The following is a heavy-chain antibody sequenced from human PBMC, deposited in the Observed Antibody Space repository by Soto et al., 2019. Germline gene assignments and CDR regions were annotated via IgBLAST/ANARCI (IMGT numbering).Heavy chain of an antibody. CDR2: IYYDEST. J-gene: IGHJ4*02. V-gene: IGHV4-39*01. CDR3: TTVVIPATRHRALAC. Sequence: SETLSLTCTVSGDCITSINNYWGWIRQPPGMGLEWIANIYYDESTFYNPSLKSRVAMSIDTSKNQFSLNLTSVTATDTADYYLTTVVIPATRHRALACGGQGRPVT. CDR1: GDCITSINNY. D-gene: IGHD4-4*01.